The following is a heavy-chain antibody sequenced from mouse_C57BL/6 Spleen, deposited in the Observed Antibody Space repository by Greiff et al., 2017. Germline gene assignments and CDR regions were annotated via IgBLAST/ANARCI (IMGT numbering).Heavy chain of an antibody. CDR3: ARYGGPDY. J-gene: IGHJ2*01. Sequence: QLQLKGPGPELVGPGVSVKISSKGSGSTFPVFALPWVKRLHPKSLEWIGVISTYYGDASYNQKFKDKATMTVDKSSSTAYMELARLTSEDSAVYYCARYGGPDYWGQGTTLTVSS. CDR2: ISTYYGDA. CDR1: GSTFPVFA. D-gene: IGHD1-1*02. V-gene: IGHV1-67*01.